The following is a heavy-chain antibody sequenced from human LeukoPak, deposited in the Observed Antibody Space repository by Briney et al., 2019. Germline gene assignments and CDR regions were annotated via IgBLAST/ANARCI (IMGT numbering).Heavy chain of an antibody. J-gene: IGHJ5*02. CDR1: GYSFSTYW. Sequence: GESLKISCKGSGYSFSTYWIAWVRQMPGKGLEWMGIIYPGDSDTRYSPSFQGQVTISADKSISTAYLQWSSLKASDTAIYYCATLNRPGIAAAGSPFDPWGQGTLVTVSS. V-gene: IGHV5-51*01. CDR3: ATLNRPGIAAAGSPFDP. CDR2: IYPGDSDT. D-gene: IGHD6-13*01.